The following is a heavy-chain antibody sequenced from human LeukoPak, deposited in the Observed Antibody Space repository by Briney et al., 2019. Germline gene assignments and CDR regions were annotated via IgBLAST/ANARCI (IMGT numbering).Heavy chain of an antibody. CDR3: ANLDYGDYSSDY. CDR2: ISGSGGST. CDR1: GFTFSSYA. V-gene: IGHV3-23*01. Sequence: GGSLRLSCAASGFTFSSYAISWVRQAPGQGLEWVSAISGSGGSTYYADSVKGRFTISRDNSKNTLYLEMNCLRSEDTAVYYCANLDYGDYSSDYWGQGTLVTVSS. J-gene: IGHJ4*02. D-gene: IGHD4-17*01.